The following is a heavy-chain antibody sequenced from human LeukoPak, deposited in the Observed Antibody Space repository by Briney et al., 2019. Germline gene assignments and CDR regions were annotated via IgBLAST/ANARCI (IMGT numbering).Heavy chain of an antibody. CDR3: ARDQRWRSKRIDAFDI. V-gene: IGHV1-18*01. CDR1: GYTFTSYG. J-gene: IGHJ3*02. CDR2: ISAYNGNT. D-gene: IGHD4-23*01. Sequence: GASVKVSCKASGYTFTSYGISWVRQAPGQGLEWMGWISAYNGNTNYAQKLQGRVTMTTDTSTSTAYMELRSLRSDDTAVYYCARDQRWRSKRIDAFDIWGQGTMVTVSS.